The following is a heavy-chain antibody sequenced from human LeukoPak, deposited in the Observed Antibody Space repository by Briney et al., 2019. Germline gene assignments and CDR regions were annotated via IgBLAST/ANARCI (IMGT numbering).Heavy chain of an antibody. Sequence: GESLKISCKGSGYSFTSYWISWVRQMPGKGLEWMGIIYPGDSDTRYSPSFQGQVTISADKSISTAYLQWSSLKASDTAMYYCARLPGGSFSPKSDAFDIWGQGTMVTVSS. CDR1: GYSFTSYW. D-gene: IGHD3-16*01. CDR3: ARLPGGSFSPKSDAFDI. V-gene: IGHV5-51*01. CDR2: IYPGDSDT. J-gene: IGHJ3*02.